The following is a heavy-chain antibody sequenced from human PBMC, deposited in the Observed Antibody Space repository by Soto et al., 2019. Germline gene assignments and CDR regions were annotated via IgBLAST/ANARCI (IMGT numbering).Heavy chain of an antibody. CDR3: ARGGKCSSTSCYHWFDP. J-gene: IGHJ5*02. Sequence: ETLSLTCTVSGGSISSYYWSWIRQPPGKGLEWIGYIYYSGSTNYNPSLKSRVTISVDTSKNQFSLKLSSVTAADTAVYYCARGGKCSSTSCYHWFDPWGQGTLVTVSS. CDR1: GGSISSYY. CDR2: IYYSGST. D-gene: IGHD2-2*01. V-gene: IGHV4-59*01.